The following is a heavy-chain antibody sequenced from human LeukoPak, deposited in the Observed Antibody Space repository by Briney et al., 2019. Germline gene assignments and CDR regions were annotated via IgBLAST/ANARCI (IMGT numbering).Heavy chain of an antibody. CDR3: ARGRRGDYALDY. V-gene: IGHV3-21*01. CDR1: GITFSSYI. CDR2: ISSTSSYI. Sequence: GGSLRLSCAASGITFSSYIMNWVRQAPGKGLDWVSSISSTSSYIYYADSVKGRFTISRDNAKNSLYLQMNSLRAEDTAVYYCARGRRGDYALDYWGQGTLVTVSS. D-gene: IGHD4-17*01. J-gene: IGHJ4*02.